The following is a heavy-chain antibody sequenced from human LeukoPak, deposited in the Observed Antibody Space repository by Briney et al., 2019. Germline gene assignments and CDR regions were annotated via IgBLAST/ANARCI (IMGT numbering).Heavy chain of an antibody. CDR2: IYHSGST. D-gene: IGHD3-10*01. Sequence: MSSETLSLTCTVSGGSISSSNWWSWVRQPPGKGLEWIGEIYHSGSTNYNPSLKSRVTISVDKSKNQFSLKLSSVTAADTAVYYCARLRGSGSQYYFDYWGQGTLVTVSS. V-gene: IGHV4-4*02. CDR1: GGSISSSNW. CDR3: ARLRGSGSQYYFDY. J-gene: IGHJ4*02.